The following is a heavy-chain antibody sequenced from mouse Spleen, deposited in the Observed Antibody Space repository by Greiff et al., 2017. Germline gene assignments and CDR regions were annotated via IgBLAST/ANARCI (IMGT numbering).Heavy chain of an antibody. CDR1: GYTFTSYW. D-gene: IGHD2-3*01. J-gene: IGHJ4*01. V-gene: IGHV1-53*01. CDR2: INPSNGGT. Sequence: QVQLKQPGTELVKPGASVKLSCKASGYTFTSYWMHWVKQRPGQGLEWIGNINPSNGGTNYNEKFKSKATLTVDKSSSTAYMQLSSLTSEDSAVYYCARSSYDGYYLYAMDYWGQGTSVTVSS. CDR3: ARSSYDGYYLYAMDY.